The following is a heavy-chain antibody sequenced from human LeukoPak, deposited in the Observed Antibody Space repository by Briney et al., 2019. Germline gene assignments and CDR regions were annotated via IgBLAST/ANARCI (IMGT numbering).Heavy chain of an antibody. V-gene: IGHV1-69*04. CDR1: GGTFSSYA. D-gene: IGHD6-13*01. CDR3: AGSSTGYSSSWATSYYYYGMDV. CDR2: IIPILGIA. J-gene: IGHJ6*02. Sequence: ASVKVSCKASGGTFSSYAISWVRQAPGQGLEWMGRIIPILGIANYAQKFQGRVTITADKSTSTAYMELSSLRFEDTAVYYCAGSSTGYSSSWATSYYYYGMDVWGQGTTVTVSS.